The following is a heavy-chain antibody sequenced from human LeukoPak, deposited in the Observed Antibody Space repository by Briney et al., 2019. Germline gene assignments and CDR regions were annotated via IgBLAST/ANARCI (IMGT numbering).Heavy chain of an antibody. D-gene: IGHD5-24*01. CDR3: ARESREMATPNPGGGFGAFDI. J-gene: IGHJ3*02. CDR2: IYYSGST. CDR1: GGSISSISYY. Sequence: PSETLSLTCTVSGGSISSISYYWGWIRQPPGKGLEWIGSIYYSGSTYYNPSLKSRVTISADRSKNQFSLKLSSVTAADTAVYYCARESREMATPNPGGGFGAFDIWGQGTMVTVSS. V-gene: IGHV4-39*07.